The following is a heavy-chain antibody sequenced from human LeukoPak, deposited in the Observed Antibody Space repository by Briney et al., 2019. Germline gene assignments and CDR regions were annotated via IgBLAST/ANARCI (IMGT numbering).Heavy chain of an antibody. CDR3: ARRLYGSGRIPLTYFDY. CDR2: ISSSGSTI. D-gene: IGHD3-10*01. CDR1: GFTFSDYY. Sequence: GGSLRLSCAAPGFTFSDYYMSWIRQAPGKGLEWGSYISSSGSTIYYADSVKGRFTISRDNAKNSLYLQMNSLRAEDTAVYYCARRLYGSGRIPLTYFDYWGQGTLVTASS. J-gene: IGHJ4*02. V-gene: IGHV3-11*01.